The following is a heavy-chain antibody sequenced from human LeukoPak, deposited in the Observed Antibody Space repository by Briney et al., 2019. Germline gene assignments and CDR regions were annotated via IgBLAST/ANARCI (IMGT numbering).Heavy chain of an antibody. CDR3: TTNAAALDY. J-gene: IGHJ4*02. CDR1: GYTFTDHY. Sequence: ASVKVSCKASGYTFTDHYIHWVRQAPGQGLEWMGWMNPSDNGVNYAQKFQGRVAMTRGTSISTAYVEVTRLTSDDTAVYYCTTNAAALDYWGQGTLVTVSS. V-gene: IGHV1-2*02. D-gene: IGHD6-13*01. CDR2: MNPSDNGV.